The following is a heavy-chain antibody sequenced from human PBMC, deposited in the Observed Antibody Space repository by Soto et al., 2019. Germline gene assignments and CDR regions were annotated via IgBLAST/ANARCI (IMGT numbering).Heavy chain of an antibody. CDR2: ISYDGSNK. V-gene: IGHV3-30*18. Sequence: GGSLRLSCAASGFTFSSYGMHWVRQAPGKGLEWVAVISYDGSNKYYADSVKGRFTISRDNSKNTLYLQMNSLRAEDTAVYYCAKDQGSGSYSYYYGMDVWGQGTTVTVYS. D-gene: IGHD1-26*01. J-gene: IGHJ6*02. CDR1: GFTFSSYG. CDR3: AKDQGSGSYSYYYGMDV.